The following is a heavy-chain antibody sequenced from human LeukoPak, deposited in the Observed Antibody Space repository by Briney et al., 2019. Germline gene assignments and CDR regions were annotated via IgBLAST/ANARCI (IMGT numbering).Heavy chain of an antibody. D-gene: IGHD5-12*01. CDR2: IYYSGST. CDR3: ARGTKTGNTGYDWSY. Sequence: SETLSLTCTVSGSSISPYYWSWIRQPPGGGLEWIGHIYYSGSTNYNPSLRSRVTISLDTSTNQFSLKLTSVTDADTAVYYCARGTKTGNTGYDWSYWGQGSLVTVSS. CDR1: GSSISPYY. J-gene: IGHJ4*02. V-gene: IGHV4-59*01.